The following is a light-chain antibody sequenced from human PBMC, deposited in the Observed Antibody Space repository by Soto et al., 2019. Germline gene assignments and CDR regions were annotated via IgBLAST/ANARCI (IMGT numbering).Light chain of an antibody. CDR1: SSDVGGYNY. CDR3: SSYTSSSTLL. Sequence: QSVLTQPASVSGSPGQSIIISCTGTSSDVGGYNYVSWYQQHPGKAPKLMIYEVSNRPSGVSNRFSGSKSGNTASLTISGLQAEDEGDFFCSSYTSSSTLLFGGGTKLTVL. CDR2: EVS. J-gene: IGLJ2*01. V-gene: IGLV2-14*01.